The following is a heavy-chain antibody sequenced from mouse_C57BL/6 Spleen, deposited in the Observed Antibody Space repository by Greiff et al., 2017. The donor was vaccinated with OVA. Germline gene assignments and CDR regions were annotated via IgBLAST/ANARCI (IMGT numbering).Heavy chain of an antibody. Sequence: EVQVVESGGGLVKPGGSLKLSCAASGFTFSSYAMSWVRQTSEKRLEWVATISDGGSYTYYPDNVKGRFTISRDNAKNNLYLQMSHLKSEDTAMYYCARADSSGNFDYWGQGTTLTVSS. V-gene: IGHV5-4*01. CDR3: ARADSSGNFDY. J-gene: IGHJ2*01. CDR1: GFTFSSYA. D-gene: IGHD3-2*02. CDR2: ISDGGSYT.